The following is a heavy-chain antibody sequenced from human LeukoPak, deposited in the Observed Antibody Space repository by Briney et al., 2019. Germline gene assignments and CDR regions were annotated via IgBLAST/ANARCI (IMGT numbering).Heavy chain of an antibody. J-gene: IGHJ4*02. CDR2: ISSSSSYI. CDR3: ARGTMLPYYFDY. CDR1: GFTFSSYS. Sequence: GGSLRLSCAASGFTFSSYSMKWVRQAPGKGREWVSFISSSSSYIYYADSVKGRFTISRDNAKNSLYLQMNSLRAEDTAVYYCARGTMLPYYFDYWGQGTLVTVSS. V-gene: IGHV3-21*01. D-gene: IGHD3-10*01.